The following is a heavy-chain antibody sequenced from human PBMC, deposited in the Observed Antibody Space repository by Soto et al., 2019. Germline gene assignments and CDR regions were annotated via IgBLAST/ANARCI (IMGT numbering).Heavy chain of an antibody. CDR3: ARDQGRIAAASDY. CDR2: IIPILGIA. D-gene: IGHD6-13*01. V-gene: IGHV1-69*08. Sequence: QVQLVQSGAEVKKPGSSVKVSCKASGGTFSSYTISWVRQAPGQGLEWMGRIIPILGIANYAQKFQGRVTITADKSTSTAYMELSSLRSEDTAVYYCARDQGRIAAASDYWGQETLVTVSS. CDR1: GGTFSSYT. J-gene: IGHJ4*02.